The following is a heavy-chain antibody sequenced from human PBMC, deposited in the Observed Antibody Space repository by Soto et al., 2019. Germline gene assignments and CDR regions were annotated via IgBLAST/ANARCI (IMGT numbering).Heavy chain of an antibody. D-gene: IGHD2-8*01. CDR2: ISYDGNEQ. CDR3: ARGYCPDGPCYRESCDH. J-gene: IGHJ4*02. CDR1: GFSFDRHG. V-gene: IGHV3-33*01. Sequence: QVQLVESGGGVVQPGRSLRLSCMVSGFSFDRHGMHWVRQAPGKGLEWLALISYDGNEQHYADSVKGRFIISRDNSKETLYLQMNSLRVDDTGVYFCARGYCPDGPCYRESCDHWGQGTLVSVSS.